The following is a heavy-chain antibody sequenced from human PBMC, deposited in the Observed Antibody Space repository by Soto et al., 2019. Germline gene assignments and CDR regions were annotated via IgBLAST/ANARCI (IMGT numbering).Heavy chain of an antibody. Sequence: SETLSLTCTVSGGSTSSYYWSWLRQPPGKGLEWIGDSYYSESTNSTPSLKSRVTMSVHTSKNQFSLKLSSVTAADTAVYYCARATATAGIYYGMDVWGEGTTVTVSS. CDR1: GGSTSSYY. V-gene: IGHV4-59*01. CDR2: SYYSEST. D-gene: IGHD6-13*01. J-gene: IGHJ6*04. CDR3: ARATATAGIYYGMDV.